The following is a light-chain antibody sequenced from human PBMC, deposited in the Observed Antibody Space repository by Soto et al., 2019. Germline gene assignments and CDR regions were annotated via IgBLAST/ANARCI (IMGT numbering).Light chain of an antibody. Sequence: EIVLTQSPATLSLSPGERATLSCRASQSVSSYLAWYQQKPGQAPRLLIYDASTRATGIPARFSGSGSGTDFTLTISSLEPEDFAVYYCQQRSNWPPFLTFGGGTKVEIK. V-gene: IGKV3-11*01. J-gene: IGKJ4*01. CDR1: QSVSSY. CDR2: DAS. CDR3: QQRSNWPPFLT.